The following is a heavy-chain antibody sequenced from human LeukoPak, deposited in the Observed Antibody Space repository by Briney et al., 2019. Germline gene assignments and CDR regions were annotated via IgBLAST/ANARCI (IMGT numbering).Heavy chain of an antibody. Sequence: GGSLRLSRGASGFTFRSYGLPWGRQAPGQGLEGVAVISYGGSNKYYADSVKGRFTISRDNSKNTLYLQMNSLRAEDTAVYYCASAVWFGELLLKEDYYGMDVWGQGTTVTVS. CDR1: GFTFRSYG. V-gene: IGHV3-30*03. D-gene: IGHD3-10*01. CDR2: ISYGGSNK. CDR3: ASAVWFGELLLKEDYYGMDV. J-gene: IGHJ6*02.